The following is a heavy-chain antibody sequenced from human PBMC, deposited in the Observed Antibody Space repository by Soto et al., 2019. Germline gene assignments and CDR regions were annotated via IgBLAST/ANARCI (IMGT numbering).Heavy chain of an antibody. V-gene: IGHV3-23*01. D-gene: IGHD2-2*01. CDR3: AKANKFCSSNNCDVFDD. CDR1: GFTFSGYA. Sequence: EVQLLESAGDMVQPGGSLRLSCTVSGFTFSGYAMNWVRQAPGKRLERVSGISDSGGRTYYADSVKSRFTISRDNLKNTLYLQMNSLRAEDTAVYYCAKANKFCSSNNCDVFDDWVQGTLVTVSS. J-gene: IGHJ4*02. CDR2: ISDSGGRT.